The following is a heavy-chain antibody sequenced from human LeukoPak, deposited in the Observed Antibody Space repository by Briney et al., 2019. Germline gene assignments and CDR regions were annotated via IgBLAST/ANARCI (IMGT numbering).Heavy chain of an antibody. CDR2: IYSGGST. CDR1: GSTVSSNY. J-gene: IGHJ6*04. D-gene: IGHD6-19*01. V-gene: IGHV3-53*01. Sequence: GGSLRLSCAASGSTVSSNYMSWVRQAPGKGLEWVSVIYSGGSTYYADSVKGRFTISRDNSKNTLYLQMNSLRAEDTAVYYCARAGRIAVAGYYYYGMDVWGKGTTVTVSS. CDR3: ARAGRIAVAGYYYYGMDV.